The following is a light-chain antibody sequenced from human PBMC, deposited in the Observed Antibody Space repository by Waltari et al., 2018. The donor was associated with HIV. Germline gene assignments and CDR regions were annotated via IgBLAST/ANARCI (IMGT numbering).Light chain of an antibody. CDR1: SSNIGSNY. CDR2: NND. J-gene: IGLJ1*01. V-gene: IGLV1-47*01. CDR3: AAWDDSLSGYV. Sequence: QSVLTQPPSASGTPGQRVTISCSGSSSNIGSNYVYWYQQLPGPAPNLLTYNNDQRPSGVPDRFAGSKSGTSASLAISGLRSEDEADYYCAAWDDSLSGYVFGTGTKVTVL.